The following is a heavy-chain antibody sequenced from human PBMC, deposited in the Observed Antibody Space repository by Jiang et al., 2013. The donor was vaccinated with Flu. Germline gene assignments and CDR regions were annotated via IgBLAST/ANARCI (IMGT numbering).Heavy chain of an antibody. CDR3: AKDVVVSYGMDV. CDR2: INPNSGGT. J-gene: IGHJ6*02. D-gene: IGHD2-2*01. Sequence: SGAEVKKPGASVQVSCKASGYTFTGYYIHWVRQAPGQGLEWMGRINPNSGGTNYAQKFQGRVTMTRDTSITTAYMELTRLRSDDTAVYYCAKDVVVSYGMDVWGQGTTVTVSS. CDR1: GYTFTGYY. V-gene: IGHV1-2*06.